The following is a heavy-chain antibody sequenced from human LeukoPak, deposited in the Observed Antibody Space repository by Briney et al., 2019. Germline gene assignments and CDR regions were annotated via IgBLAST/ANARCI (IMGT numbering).Heavy chain of an antibody. J-gene: IGHJ4*02. Sequence: PGGSLRLSCAASGFTFSSYAMSWVRQAPGKGLEWVSAISGSGGSTYYADSVKGRFTISRDNSKNTLYLQMNSLRAEDTAVYYCAKGPREQWLDILAYYCFDYWGQGTLVTVSS. CDR2: ISGSGGST. CDR1: GFTFSSYA. V-gene: IGHV3-23*01. D-gene: IGHD6-19*01. CDR3: AKGPREQWLDILAYYCFDY.